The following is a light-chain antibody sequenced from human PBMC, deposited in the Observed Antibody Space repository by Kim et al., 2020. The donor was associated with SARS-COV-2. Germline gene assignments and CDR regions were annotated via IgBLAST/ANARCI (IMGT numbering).Light chain of an antibody. CDR1: ENIGTW. J-gene: IGKJ2*01. CDR2: LAS. CDR3: QHYSRFPYT. Sequence: DIQMTQSPSTLSASVGDRVTITCRASENIGTWLAWYQQKPGRAPRLLIYLASTLESGVPSRFSGTGSGTEFSLSITSLQPDDFATYYCQHYSRFPYTCGQGTKLEI. V-gene: IGKV1-5*03.